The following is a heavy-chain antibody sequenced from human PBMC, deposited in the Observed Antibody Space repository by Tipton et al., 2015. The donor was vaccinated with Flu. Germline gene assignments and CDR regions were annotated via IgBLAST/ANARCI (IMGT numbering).Heavy chain of an antibody. CDR2: IKEDGSEK. CDR1: GFTFSSYW. D-gene: IGHD6-13*01. V-gene: IGHV3-7*01. Sequence: SLRLSCAASGFTFSSYWMTWVRQAPGKGLEWVANIKEDGSEKYYADSVKGRFTISRDNAKNSLFLQMNSMRDEDTAVYTCARDQSIAAAGQDSWGQGALVTASS. CDR3: ARDQSIAAAGQDS. J-gene: IGHJ4*02.